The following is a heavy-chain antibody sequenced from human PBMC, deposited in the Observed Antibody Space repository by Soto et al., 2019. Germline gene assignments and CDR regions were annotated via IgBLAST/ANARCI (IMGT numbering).Heavy chain of an antibody. CDR2: IYYSGST. V-gene: IGHV4-59*01. J-gene: IGHJ4*02. D-gene: IGHD6-19*01. Sequence: PXATLSLTCTVSGASISSYYWSWIRQPPGKGLEWIGYIYYSGSTNYNPSLKSRVTISVDTSKNQFSLKLSSVTAADTAVYYCARVSSSGRIAHFDYWGQGTLVTVSS. CDR3: ARVSSSGRIAHFDY. CDR1: GASISSYY.